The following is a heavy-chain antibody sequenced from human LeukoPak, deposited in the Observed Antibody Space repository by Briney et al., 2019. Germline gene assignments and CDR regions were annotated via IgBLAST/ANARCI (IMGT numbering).Heavy chain of an antibody. D-gene: IGHD6-19*01. CDR2: INPNSGGT. Sequence: VASVKVSCKASGYTFTGYYMHWVRQAPGQGLEWMGWINPNSGGTNYAQKFQGRVAMTRDTSITTVYMELSRLRSDDTAVYYCARVVAGNWFDPWGQGTLVTVSS. V-gene: IGHV1-2*02. CDR1: GYTFTGYY. CDR3: ARVVAGNWFDP. J-gene: IGHJ5*02.